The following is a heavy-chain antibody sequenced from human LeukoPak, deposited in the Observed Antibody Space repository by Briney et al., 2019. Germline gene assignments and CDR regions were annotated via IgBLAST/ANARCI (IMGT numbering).Heavy chain of an antibody. D-gene: IGHD3-22*01. CDR1: GGSISSGSYY. CDR2: IYTSGST. V-gene: IGHV4-61*02. J-gene: IGHJ4*02. CDR3: ASGYYYRNDY. Sequence: SETLSLTCTVSGGSISSGSYYWSWIRQPAGKGLEWVGRIYTSGSTNYNPSLKSRVTISVDTSKNQFSLKLSSVTAADTAVYYCASGYYYRNDYWGQGTLVTVSS.